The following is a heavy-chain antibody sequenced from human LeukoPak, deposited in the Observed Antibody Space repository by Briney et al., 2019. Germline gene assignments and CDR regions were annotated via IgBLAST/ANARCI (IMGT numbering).Heavy chain of an antibody. CDR1: GGSISSGGYY. J-gene: IGHJ4*02. Sequence: SETLSLTCTVSGGSISSGGYYWSWIRQHPGKGLEWIGEINHSGSTNYNPSLKSRVTISVDTSKNQFSLKLSSVTAADTAVYYCARGYCSSTSCIYDYWGQGTLVTVSS. CDR3: ARGYCSSTSCIYDY. D-gene: IGHD2-2*01. V-gene: IGHV4-39*07. CDR2: INHSGST.